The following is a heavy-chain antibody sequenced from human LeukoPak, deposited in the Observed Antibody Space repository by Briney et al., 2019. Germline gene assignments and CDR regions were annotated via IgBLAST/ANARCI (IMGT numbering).Heavy chain of an antibody. D-gene: IGHD3-10*01. CDR2: IDHSGST. Sequence: SETLSLTCADYGGSFSDYYWTWIRQPPGKGLEWIGEIDHSGSTNYNPSLKGRVTISVDMSKNQFSLEVRSVSAADAAVYYCASGLQWFGEAHDSWGQGTLVTVSS. CDR3: ASGLQWFGEAHDS. CDR1: GGSFSDYY. V-gene: IGHV4-34*01. J-gene: IGHJ4*02.